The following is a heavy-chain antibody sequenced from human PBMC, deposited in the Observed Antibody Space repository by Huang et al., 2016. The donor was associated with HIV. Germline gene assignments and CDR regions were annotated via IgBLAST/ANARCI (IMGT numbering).Heavy chain of an antibody. D-gene: IGHD4-17*01. CDR2: IYYIGKG. Sequence: QLQLQESGPGLVKPSETLSLTCTVSGGSISSSSYYWGWIRQSPGKGLEWIGSIYYIGKGYYKPSLKSRVTMCVDRSSNQFSLKMHSVTAADTAVYYCASRTTVTTTSNYHYFYMDVWGKGTTVIVSS. CDR3: ASRTTVTTTSNYHYFYMDV. V-gene: IGHV4-39*01. J-gene: IGHJ6*03. CDR1: GGSISSSSYY.